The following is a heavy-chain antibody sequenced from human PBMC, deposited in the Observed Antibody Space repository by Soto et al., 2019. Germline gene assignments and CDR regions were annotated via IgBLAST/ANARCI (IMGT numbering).Heavy chain of an antibody. CDR2: ISAYDGKT. V-gene: IGHV1-18*01. CDR1: GGTFSSHA. CDR3: ARDPHEFWTSYWFDP. D-gene: IGHD3-3*01. Sequence: ASVKVSCEASGGTFSSHAISWVRQAPGQGLELMGWISAYDGKTTYAEKFQGRVTLTTDTSTSTAYMELRSLRSDDTAIYYCARDPHEFWTSYWFDPWGQGTPVTVSS. J-gene: IGHJ5*02.